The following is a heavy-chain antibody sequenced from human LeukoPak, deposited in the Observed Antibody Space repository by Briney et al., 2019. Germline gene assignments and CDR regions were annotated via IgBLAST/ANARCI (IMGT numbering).Heavy chain of an antibody. CDR1: GYTFTNYG. Sequence: ASVKVSCKASGYTFTNYGISWVRQAPGQGLEWMGWITAYNGNTRYAQKLQGRVTLTTDTSTSTGYMEVRSLRPDDTAVYYCARSQTTGFGESIDYWGQGTLVTVSS. V-gene: IGHV1-18*01. J-gene: IGHJ4*02. D-gene: IGHD3-10*01. CDR2: ITAYNGNT. CDR3: ARSQTTGFGESIDY.